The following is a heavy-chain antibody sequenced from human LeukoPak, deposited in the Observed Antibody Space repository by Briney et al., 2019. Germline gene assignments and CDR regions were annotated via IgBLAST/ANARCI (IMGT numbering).Heavy chain of an antibody. D-gene: IGHD7-27*01. V-gene: IGHV4-59*01. Sequence: PSETLSLTCTVSGGSISSYCWSWIRQPPGKGLEWIGYIYYSGSTNYNPSLKSRVTISVDTSKNQFSLKLSSVTAADTAVYYCASSIWGSALSYFDYWGQGTLVTVSS. CDR2: IYYSGST. CDR3: ASSIWGSALSYFDY. J-gene: IGHJ4*02. CDR1: GGSISSYC.